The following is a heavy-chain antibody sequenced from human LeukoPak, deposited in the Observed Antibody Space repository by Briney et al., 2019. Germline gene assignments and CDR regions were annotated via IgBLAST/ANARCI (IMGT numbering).Heavy chain of an antibody. J-gene: IGHJ4*02. CDR2: ISSSSSYI. D-gene: IGHD3-22*01. Sequence: GGSLRLSCTASGFTFSSYSMNWVRQALGKGLEWVSSISSSSSYIYYADSVKGRFTISRDNAKNSLYLQMNSLRAEDTAVYYCARVHNYYDSSGYLYYFDYWGQGTLVTVSS. CDR3: ARVHNYYDSSGYLYYFDY. CDR1: GFTFSSYS. V-gene: IGHV3-21*01.